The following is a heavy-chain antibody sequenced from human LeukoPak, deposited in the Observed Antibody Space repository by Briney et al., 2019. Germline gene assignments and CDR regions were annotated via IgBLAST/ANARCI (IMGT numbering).Heavy chain of an antibody. CDR2: ISGSGGRT. D-gene: IGHD3-22*01. CDR3: ANHRDDYYDSSGRY. Sequence: PGGSLRLSCAVSGFTFSSYAMSWVRQAPGKGLECVSSISGSGGRTNYADSVRGRFTISRDNSKNTLYLQMNSLRAEDTAVYYCANHRDDYYDSSGRYWGQGTLVTVSS. V-gene: IGHV3-23*01. J-gene: IGHJ4*02. CDR1: GFTFSSYA.